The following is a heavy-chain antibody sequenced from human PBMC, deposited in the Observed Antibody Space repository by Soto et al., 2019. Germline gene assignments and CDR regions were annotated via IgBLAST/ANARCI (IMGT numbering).Heavy chain of an antibody. J-gene: IGHJ4*02. Sequence: QVQLVQSGAEVKKPGASVKVSCKASGYTFTSYGISWVRQAPGQGLEWMGWIRVYNGYTNYAQKFQGRVTMTTDTSTSTAYIELRSLISDDTAVYYCARASDGYRSGWYDGYFDYWGQGTLVTVSS. CDR1: GYTFTSYG. D-gene: IGHD6-19*01. V-gene: IGHV1-18*04. CDR3: ARASDGYRSGWYDGYFDY. CDR2: IRVYNGYT.